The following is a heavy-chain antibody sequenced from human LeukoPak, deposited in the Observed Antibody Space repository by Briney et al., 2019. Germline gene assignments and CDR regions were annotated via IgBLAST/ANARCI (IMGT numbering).Heavy chain of an antibody. Sequence: SVKVSCKASGGTFSSHGLSCVRQAPGQGLEWMGGIIPIFGSTNYAQNFQGRVTITMDESTSTAYMELSSLRTDDTAVYYCARRWPHSSGYYLFDYWGQGTLVTVSS. D-gene: IGHD3-22*01. CDR1: GGTFSSHG. J-gene: IGHJ4*02. V-gene: IGHV1-69*05. CDR3: ARRWPHSSGYYLFDY. CDR2: IIPIFGST.